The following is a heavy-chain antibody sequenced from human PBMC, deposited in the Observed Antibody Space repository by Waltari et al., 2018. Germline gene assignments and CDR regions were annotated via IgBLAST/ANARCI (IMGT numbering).Heavy chain of an antibody. CDR2: ISTYNGNT. CDR3: ARVVSSSSPSFYYYGLDV. J-gene: IGHJ6*02. V-gene: IGHV1-18*04. Sequence: QVQLVQSGTEVKSPGAAVKVSCKASGYTFTNYHVGWVRQAPGQGLEWMGWISTYNGNTRDAQKFQGRVTMTTDTSTSTAYMQLRSLRSDDTAVFYCARVVSSSSPSFYYYGLDVWGQGTTVTVSS. D-gene: IGHD2-15*01. CDR1: GYTFTNYH.